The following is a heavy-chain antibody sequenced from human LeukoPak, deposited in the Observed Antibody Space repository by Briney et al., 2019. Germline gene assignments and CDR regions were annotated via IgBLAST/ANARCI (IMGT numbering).Heavy chain of an antibody. CDR1: GFTFSDYY. J-gene: IGHJ6*02. CDR3: ARDSVSYYYYYGMDV. CDR2: ISSSGSTI. V-gene: IGHV3-11*01. D-gene: IGHD2/OR15-2a*01. Sequence: GGSLRLSCAASGFTFSDYYMSWIRQAPGKGLEWVSYISSSGSTIYYADSVKGRFTISRDNAKNSLYLQMNSLRAEDTAVYYCARDSVSYYYYYGMDVWGQGTTVTVSS.